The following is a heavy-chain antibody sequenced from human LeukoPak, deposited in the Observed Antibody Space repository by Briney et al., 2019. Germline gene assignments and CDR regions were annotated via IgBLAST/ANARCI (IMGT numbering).Heavy chain of an antibody. V-gene: IGHV4-34*01. D-gene: IGHD3-3*01. J-gene: IGHJ5*02. CDR2: INHSGST. Sequence: SETLSLTCAVYGGSFSGYYWSWIRQPPGKGLEWIGEINHSGSTNYNPSLKSRVTISVDTSKNQFSLKLSSLTAADTAVYYCARGRNYDFWSGFSNWFDPWGQGTLVTVSS. CDR1: GGSFSGYY. CDR3: ARGRNYDFWSGFSNWFDP.